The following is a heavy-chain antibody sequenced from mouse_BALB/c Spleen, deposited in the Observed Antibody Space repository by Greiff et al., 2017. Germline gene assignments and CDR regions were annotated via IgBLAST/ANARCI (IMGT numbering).Heavy chain of an antibody. V-gene: IGHV5-9-4*01. CDR2: ISSGGSYT. CDR3: APTTVVAPY. D-gene: IGHD1-1*01. CDR1: GFTFSSYA. J-gene: IGHJ3*01. Sequence: EVMLVESGGGLVKPGGSLKLSCAASGFTFSSYAMSWVRQSPEKRLEWVAEISSGGSYTYYPDTVTGRFTISRDNAKNTLYLEMSSLRSEDTAMYYCAPTTVVAPYWGQGTLVTVSA.